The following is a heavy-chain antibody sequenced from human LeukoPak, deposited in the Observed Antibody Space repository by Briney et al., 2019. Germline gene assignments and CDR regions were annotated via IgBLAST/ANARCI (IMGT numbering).Heavy chain of an antibody. CDR1: GFTFSSYS. CDR2: IYSGGST. CDR3: ARAPYYYDSSGYYYGWFDP. D-gene: IGHD3-22*01. V-gene: IGHV3-66*01. J-gene: IGHJ5*02. Sequence: GSLRLSCAASGFTFSSYSMNWVRQAPGKGLEWVSVIYSGGSTYYADSVKGRFTISRDNSKNTLYLQMNSLRAEDTAVYYCARAPYYYDSSGYYYGWFDPWGQGTLVTVSS.